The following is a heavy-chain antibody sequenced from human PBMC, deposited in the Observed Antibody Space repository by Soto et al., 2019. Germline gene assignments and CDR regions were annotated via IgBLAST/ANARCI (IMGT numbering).Heavy chain of an antibody. J-gene: IGHJ4*02. Sequence: QVQLVESGGGVVQPGRSLRLSCAASGFTFSNYAMHWVCQAPGKGLEWVAVISYDGSDKYYADSVKGRFTISRDNSNSMLNMQINSLRADDTAVYYCAKALGELSPESYDYWGQGTLITVSS. CDR3: AKALGELSPESYDY. V-gene: IGHV3-30*18. D-gene: IGHD3-16*02. CDR1: GFTFSNYA. CDR2: ISYDGSDK.